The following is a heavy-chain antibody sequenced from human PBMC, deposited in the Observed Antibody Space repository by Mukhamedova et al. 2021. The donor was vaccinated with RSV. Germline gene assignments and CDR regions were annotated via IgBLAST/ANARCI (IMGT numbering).Heavy chain of an antibody. V-gene: IGHV4-59*01. J-gene: IGHJ4*02. D-gene: IGHD6-19*01. CDR3: ARSGSGWADFDY. CDR1: SSYY. Sequence: SSYYWSWIRQPPGKGLEWIGYIYYSGSTHYNPSLKSRVTISVDTSKNQFSLKLSSVTAADTAVYYCARSGSGWADFDYWGQGTLV. CDR2: IYYSGST.